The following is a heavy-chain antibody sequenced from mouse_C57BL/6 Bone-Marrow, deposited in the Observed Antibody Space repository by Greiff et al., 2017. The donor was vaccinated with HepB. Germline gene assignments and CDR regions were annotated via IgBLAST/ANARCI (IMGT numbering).Heavy chain of an antibody. J-gene: IGHJ4*01. Sequence: QVHVKQSGAELVRPGASVTLSCKASGYTFTDYEMHWVKQTPVHGLEWIGAIDPETGGTAYNQKFKGKAILTADKSSSTAYMELRSLTSEDSAVYYCTRRGFYLRYYAMDYWGQGTSVTVSS. V-gene: IGHV1-15*01. D-gene: IGHD5-5*01. CDR2: IDPETGGT. CDR1: GYTFTDYE. CDR3: TRRGFYLRYYAMDY.